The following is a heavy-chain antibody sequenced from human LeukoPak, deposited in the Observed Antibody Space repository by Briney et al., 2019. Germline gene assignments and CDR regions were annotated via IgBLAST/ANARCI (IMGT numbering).Heavy chain of an antibody. D-gene: IGHD5-24*01. Sequence: SETLSLTCTVSGDSLSRYYWTWIRQSAGKGLEWIGLIYTSGITNYNPSLKSRVTMSVDTSKNQLSLKLSSVTAADAAVYYCARKDGDYWGQGMLVTVS. J-gene: IGHJ4*02. CDR3: ARKDGDY. CDR1: GDSLSRYY. V-gene: IGHV4-4*07. CDR2: IYTSGIT.